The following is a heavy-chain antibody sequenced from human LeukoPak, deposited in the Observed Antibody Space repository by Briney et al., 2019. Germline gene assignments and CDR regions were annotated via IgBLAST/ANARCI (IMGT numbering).Heavy chain of an antibody. CDR3: ARLGYCTITSCYANFDF. V-gene: IGHV5-51*01. CDR2: IYPGDSNT. J-gene: IGHJ4*02. Sequence: ASVKVSCKVSGYTLTELSMHWVRQMPGKGLEWMGIIYPGDSNTRYSPSFQGQVTISADESISTAYLQWSSLKASDTAMYYCARLGYCTITSCYANFDFWGQGTLVTVSS. D-gene: IGHD2-2*01. CDR1: GYTLTELS.